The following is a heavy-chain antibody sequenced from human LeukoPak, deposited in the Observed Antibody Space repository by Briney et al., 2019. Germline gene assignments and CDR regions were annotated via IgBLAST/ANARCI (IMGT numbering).Heavy chain of an antibody. CDR2: ISASGDST. D-gene: IGHD5-12*01. CDR1: GFTFSSYA. CDR3: AKPTDPQWVRRSFES. Sequence: GGSLRLSCAASGFTFSSYAMNWVRQAPGKGLEWVSVISASGDSTHYADSVKGRFTISRDSSRNTLYLQMNSLRAEDTAVYYCAKPTDPQWVRRSFESWGQGTLVTVSS. V-gene: IGHV3-23*01. J-gene: IGHJ4*02.